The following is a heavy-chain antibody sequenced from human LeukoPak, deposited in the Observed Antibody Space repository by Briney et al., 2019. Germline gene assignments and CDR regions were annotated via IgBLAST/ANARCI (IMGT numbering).Heavy chain of an antibody. J-gene: IGHJ6*03. Sequence: SETLSLTCTVSGYSIRSGYYWAWIRQPPGKGLEWIGSSYHSGGTDYNPSLKSRITISVDTSKNQFSLQLNSLTAADTAVYYCARGHSGSSGTYYYYYMDVWGKGTTVTVSS. CDR1: GYSIRSGYY. CDR2: SYHSGGT. V-gene: IGHV4-38-2*02. CDR3: ARGHSGSSGTYYYYYMDV. D-gene: IGHD1-26*01.